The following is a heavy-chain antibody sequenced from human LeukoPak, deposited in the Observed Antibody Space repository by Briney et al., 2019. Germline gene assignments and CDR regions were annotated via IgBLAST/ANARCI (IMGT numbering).Heavy chain of an antibody. CDR2: IYYSGST. D-gene: IGHD3-16*01. CDR1: GGSISSYY. V-gene: IGHV4-59*01. J-gene: IGHJ6*02. Sequence: SETLSLTCTVSGGSISSYYWSWIRQPPGKGLEWIGYIYYSGSTNYNPSLKSRVTISVDTSKNQFSLKLSSVTAADTAVYYCARVLRERDYYYGMDVWGQGTTVTVSS. CDR3: ARVLRERDYYYGMDV.